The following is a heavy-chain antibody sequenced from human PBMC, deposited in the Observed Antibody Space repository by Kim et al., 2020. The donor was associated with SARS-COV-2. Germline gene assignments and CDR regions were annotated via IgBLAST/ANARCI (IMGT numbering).Heavy chain of an antibody. V-gene: IGHV1-3*01. J-gene: IGHJ6*02. CDR3: ASSKEEGYYGSGSYNPYYYYGMDV. Sequence: ASVKVSCKASGYTFTSYAMHWVRQAPGQRLEWMGWINAGNGNTKYSQKFQGRVTITRDTSASTAYMELSSLRSEDTAVYYCASSKEEGYYGSGSYNPYYYYGMDVWGQGTTVTVSS. D-gene: IGHD3-10*01. CDR1: GYTFTSYA. CDR2: INAGNGNT.